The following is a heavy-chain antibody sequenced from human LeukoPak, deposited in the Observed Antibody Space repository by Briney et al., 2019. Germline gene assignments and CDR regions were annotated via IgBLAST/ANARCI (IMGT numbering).Heavy chain of an antibody. Sequence: SETLSLTCTVSGGSISSYYWSWIRQPPGKGLEWIGSIYYSGSTYYNPSLKSRVTISVDTSKNQFSLKLSSVTAADTAVYYCARVVVAGLYYFDYWGQGTLVTVSS. CDR1: GGSISSYY. CDR2: IYYSGST. D-gene: IGHD6-19*01. J-gene: IGHJ4*02. CDR3: ARVVVAGLYYFDY. V-gene: IGHV4-39*07.